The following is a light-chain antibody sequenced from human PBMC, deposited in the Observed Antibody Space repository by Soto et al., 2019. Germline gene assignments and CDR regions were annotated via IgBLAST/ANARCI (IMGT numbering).Light chain of an antibody. CDR1: QSISRS. J-gene: IGKJ2*01. CDR3: HQYNSWPPGT. V-gene: IGKV3-15*01. Sequence: EIVLTQSPAILSVSPGERATLSCRASQSISRSLAWYQQKPGQAPRLLISDASTRATGIPARCSGSGSGTEFTLTISSLQSEDFALYYCHQYNSWPPGTFGQGTKVEIK. CDR2: DAS.